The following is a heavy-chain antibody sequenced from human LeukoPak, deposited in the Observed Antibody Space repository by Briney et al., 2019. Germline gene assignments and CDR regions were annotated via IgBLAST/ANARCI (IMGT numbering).Heavy chain of an antibody. Sequence: PSETLSLTCAVYGDFFSGYYWSWIRQPPGKGLEWIGEINHSGSANYNPSLKSRPTISINTSKNQFSLKLSSVTAADQAVYYCAGQGVNTTIVQVMYAFDIWAQGPMVPVSS. J-gene: IGHJ3*02. CDR1: GDFFSGYY. CDR3: AGQGVNTTIVQVMYAFDI. D-gene: IGHD5-18*01. CDR2: INHSGSA. V-gene: IGHV4-34*01.